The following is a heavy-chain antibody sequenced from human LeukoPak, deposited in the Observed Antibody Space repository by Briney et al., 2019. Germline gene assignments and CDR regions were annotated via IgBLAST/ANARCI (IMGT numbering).Heavy chain of an antibody. D-gene: IGHD6-13*01. CDR2: IYYSGST. J-gene: IGHJ6*02. CDR1: GGSISSYY. CDR3: AIVRIAAAGTPLKYYYYGMDV. V-gene: IGHV4-59*12. Sequence: SETLSLTCTVSGGSISSYYWSWIRQPPGKGLEWIGYIYYSGSTNYNPSLKSRVTISVDTSKNQFSLKLSSVTAADTAVYYCAIVRIAAAGTPLKYYYYGMDVWGQGTTVTVSS.